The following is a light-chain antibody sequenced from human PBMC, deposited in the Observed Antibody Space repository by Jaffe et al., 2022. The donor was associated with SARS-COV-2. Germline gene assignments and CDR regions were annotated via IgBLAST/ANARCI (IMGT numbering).Light chain of an antibody. CDR1: ALTKQY. CDR2: KDS. CDR3: QSADISGTCVA. J-gene: IGLJ2*01. Sequence: SYELTQPPSVSVSPGQTATITCSADALTKQYAYWYQQKSGQAPVLVIYKDSERPSGIPERFSGSSSGATVTLTISGVQAEDEADYYCQSADISGTCVAFGGGTKLTVL. V-gene: IGLV3-25*03.